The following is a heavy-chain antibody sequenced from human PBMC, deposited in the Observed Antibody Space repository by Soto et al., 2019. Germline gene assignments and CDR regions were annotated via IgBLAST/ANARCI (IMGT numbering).Heavy chain of an antibody. CDR2: INVDGSST. CDR3: VRANTVAFDY. Sequence: PGGSLRLSCAASGFVISNYWIHWVRQAPGEGLLWVSRINVDGSSTSHADSVKGRFTISRDNVRNILYLHMNSLRVEDTAVYYCVRANTVAFDYWGQGTQVTVSS. CDR1: GFVISNYW. D-gene: IGHD6-19*01. V-gene: IGHV3-74*01. J-gene: IGHJ4*02.